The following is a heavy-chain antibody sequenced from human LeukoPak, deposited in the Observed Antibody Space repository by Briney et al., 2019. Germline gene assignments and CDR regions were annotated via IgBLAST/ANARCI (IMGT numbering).Heavy chain of an antibody. V-gene: IGHV3-33*01. CDR1: GFIFSSYG. D-gene: IGHD4-17*01. CDR2: IWYDGSNK. J-gene: IGHJ5*02. Sequence: PGRSLRLSCAASGFIFSSYGMHWVRQAPGKGLEWVAVIWYDGSNKYYADSVKGRFTISRDNSKNTLYLQMNSLRAEDTAVYYCARDRNYGDHEPWFDPWGQGTLVTVSS. CDR3: ARDRNYGDHEPWFDP.